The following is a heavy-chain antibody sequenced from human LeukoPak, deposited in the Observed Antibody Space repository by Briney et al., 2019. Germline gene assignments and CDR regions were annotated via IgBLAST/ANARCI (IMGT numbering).Heavy chain of an antibody. V-gene: IGHV3-48*04. D-gene: IGHD3-10*01. CDR2: ISSSGSTI. CDR3: ARDHQDYYGSGSYFQRAFDI. CDR1: GFTFSSYS. J-gene: IGHJ3*02. Sequence: QSGGSLRLSCAASGFTFSSYSMNWVRQAPGKGLEWVSYISSSGSTIYYADSVKGRFTISRDNAKNSLYLQMNSLRAEDTAVYYCARDHQDYYGSGSYFQRAFDIWGQGTMVTVSS.